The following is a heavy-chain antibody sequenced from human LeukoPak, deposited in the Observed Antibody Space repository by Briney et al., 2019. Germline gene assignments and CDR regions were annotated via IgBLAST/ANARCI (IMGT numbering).Heavy chain of an antibody. CDR1: GGSISNYY. CDR3: ASGEYSSSSGGLDY. D-gene: IGHD6-6*01. J-gene: IGHJ4*02. CDR2: VYYNGVT. V-gene: IGHV4-59*12. Sequence: KPSETLSLTCTVSGGSISNYYWSWIRQPPGKGLEWIGYVYYNGVTHYNPSLQSRISISVDMSKNQFSLKLSSVTAADTAVYYCASGEYSSSSGGLDYWGQGTLVTVSS.